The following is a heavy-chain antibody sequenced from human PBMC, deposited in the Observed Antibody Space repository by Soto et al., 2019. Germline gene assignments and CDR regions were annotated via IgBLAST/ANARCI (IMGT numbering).Heavy chain of an antibody. J-gene: IGHJ4*02. V-gene: IGHV3-23*05. D-gene: IGHD3-9*01. CDR3: AFECHADDICTFAL. CDR1: GFTVSTYT. CDR2: IFSGGVTT. Sequence: GGSLRLSCSASGFTVSTYTMGWVRLAPGKGLEWVSTIFSGGVTTKYADSVTGRFSISRDNSKNILYLQMNSLGVDDTAVYYFAFECHADDICTFALWGRGTLVTVSS.